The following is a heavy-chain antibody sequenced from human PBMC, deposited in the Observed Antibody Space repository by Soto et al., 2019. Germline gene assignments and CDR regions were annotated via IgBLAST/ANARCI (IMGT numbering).Heavy chain of an antibody. Sequence: SETLSLTCTVSGGYICSSSYYWGWIRQPPGKGLEWIGSIYYSGSTYYNPSLKSRVTISVDTSKNQFSLKLSSVTAADTAVYYCASLYDYIWGSPLWYLDYWGQGTLVTVSS. CDR2: IYYSGST. D-gene: IGHD3-16*01. CDR3: ASLYDYIWGSPLWYLDY. V-gene: IGHV4-39*01. CDR1: GGYICSSSYY. J-gene: IGHJ4*02.